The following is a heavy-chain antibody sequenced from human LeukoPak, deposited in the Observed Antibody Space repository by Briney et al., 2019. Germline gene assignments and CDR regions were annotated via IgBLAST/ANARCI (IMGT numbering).Heavy chain of an antibody. V-gene: IGHV3-30*04. J-gene: IGHJ4*02. CDR1: GFTFSSYA. Sequence: GGSLRLSCAASGFTFSSYALHWVRQASGKGLEWVAVISYDDGSNKYYADSVKGRFTISRDNSKNTLYLQMNSLRTEDTAVYYCARESGGNTPYYFDYWGQGTLVTVSS. CDR3: ARESGGNTPYYFDY. CDR2: ISYDDGSNK. D-gene: IGHD2-2*02.